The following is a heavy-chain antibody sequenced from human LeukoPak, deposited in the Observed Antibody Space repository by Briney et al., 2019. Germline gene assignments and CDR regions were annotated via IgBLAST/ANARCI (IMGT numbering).Heavy chain of an antibody. D-gene: IGHD2-21*02. CDR1: GYTFTSNY. Sequence: ASVKVSCKASGYTFTSNYMHWVRQAPGQGLEWMGIINPSGGSTTYAQKFQGRLTMTRDTSTSTVYMELSSLRSEDTAVYYCARPQGAYCGGDCYLDYWGQGTLVTVSS. V-gene: IGHV1-46*01. J-gene: IGHJ4*02. CDR2: INPSGGST. CDR3: ARPQGAYCGGDCYLDY.